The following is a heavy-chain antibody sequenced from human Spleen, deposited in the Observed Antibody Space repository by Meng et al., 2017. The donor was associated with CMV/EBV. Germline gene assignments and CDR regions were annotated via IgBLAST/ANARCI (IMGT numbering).Heavy chain of an antibody. V-gene: IGHV5-51*01. J-gene: IGHJ4*02. CDR1: GYSFNSYW. CDR3: ARHYDSSWFGY. Sequence: GGSLRLSCMGSGYSFNSYWIGWVRQMPGKDLEWIGMIYPGDSKTIYSPFFQGRVTISADKSITTAYLQWSSLQASDTAMYYCARHYDSSWFGYWGQGTLVTVSS. CDR2: IYPGDSKT. D-gene: IGHD6-13*01.